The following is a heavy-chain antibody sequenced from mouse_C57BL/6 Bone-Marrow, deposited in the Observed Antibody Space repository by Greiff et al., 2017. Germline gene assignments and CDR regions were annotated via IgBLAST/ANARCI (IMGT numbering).Heavy chain of an antibody. CDR1: GFSLTSYG. Sequence: QVQLQQSGPGLVQPSQSLSITCTVSGFSLTSYGVHWVRQSPGKGLEWLGVIWSGGSTDYNAAFISRLSLSKDNSKSQVFFKMNSLQADDTALYYCARLKIYYAYDGFAYWGQGTLVTVSA. CDR2: IWSGGST. D-gene: IGHD2-2*01. J-gene: IGHJ3*01. CDR3: ARLKIYYAYDGFAY. V-gene: IGHV2-2*01.